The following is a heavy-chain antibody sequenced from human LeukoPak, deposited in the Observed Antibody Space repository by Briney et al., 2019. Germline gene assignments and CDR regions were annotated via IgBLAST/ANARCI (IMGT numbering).Heavy chain of an antibody. CDR2: ISGGAGTP. V-gene: IGHV3-23*01. Sequence: GGSLRLSCAASGFTFSNYAMSWVRQAPGKGLEWVSGISGGAGTPYYADSVKGRFTISRDNSKNTLYLQMSSLRAEDTAVYYCAKRRTTVITMDYFDYWGQGTLATVSS. J-gene: IGHJ4*02. D-gene: IGHD4-17*01. CDR3: AKRRTTVITMDYFDY. CDR1: GFTFSNYA.